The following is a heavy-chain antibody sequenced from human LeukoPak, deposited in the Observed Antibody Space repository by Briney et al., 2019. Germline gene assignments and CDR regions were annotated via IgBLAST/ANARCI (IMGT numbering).Heavy chain of an antibody. J-gene: IGHJ4*02. D-gene: IGHD3-10*01. Sequence: GGSLRLSCAASGLTFSSFEMNWVRQAPGKGLEWISYISSRGTIIYYADSVKGRFTISRDNAKNSLYLQMNSLRVEDTAVYYCVRDLGSYWPLDFWGQGTLDTVSS. CDR3: VRDLGSYWPLDF. CDR1: GLTFSSFE. CDR2: ISSRGTII. V-gene: IGHV3-48*03.